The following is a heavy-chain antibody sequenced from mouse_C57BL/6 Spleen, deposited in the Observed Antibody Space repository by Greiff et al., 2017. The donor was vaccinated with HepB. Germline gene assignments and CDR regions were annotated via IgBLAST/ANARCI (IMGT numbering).Heavy chain of an antibody. CDR2: IDPENGDT. Sequence: EVKLVESGAELVRPGASVKLSCTASGFNIKDDYMHWVKQRPEQGLEWIGWIDPENGDTEYASKFQGKATITADTSSNTTYLQLSSLTSEDTAVYYCTTHDGYYGGHFDYWGQGTTLTVSS. D-gene: IGHD2-3*01. V-gene: IGHV14-4*01. CDR3: TTHDGYYGGHFDY. CDR1: GFNIKDDY. J-gene: IGHJ2*01.